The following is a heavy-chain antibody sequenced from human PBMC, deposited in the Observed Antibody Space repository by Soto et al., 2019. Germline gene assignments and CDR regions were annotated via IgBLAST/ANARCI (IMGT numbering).Heavy chain of an antibody. V-gene: IGHV3-72*01. Sequence: EVQLVESGGDLVQPGGSLRLSCAASGFTFSDHYMDWVRQAPGKGLEWVGRTRNKANSYTTEYAASVKGRFTISRDDSKNSLYLQMNSLKTEDTAVYYCARVLTSSGGYYFDYGGQGTLVTVSS. J-gene: IGHJ4*02. CDR1: GFTFSDHY. D-gene: IGHD3-16*01. CDR3: ARVLTSSGGYYFDY. CDR2: TRNKANSYTT.